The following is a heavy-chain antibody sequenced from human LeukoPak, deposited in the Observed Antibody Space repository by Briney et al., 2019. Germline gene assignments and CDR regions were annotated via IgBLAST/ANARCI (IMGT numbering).Heavy chain of an antibody. CDR3: ARDRQDSSGNYH. V-gene: IGHV4-61*02. CDR2: IYTSGST. J-gene: IGHJ4*01. D-gene: IGHD3-22*01. Sequence: SETLSLTCTVSGGSISSGSYYWSWIRQPAGKGLEWIGRIYTSGSTNYNPSLKSRVTISVGTSKNQFSLKLSSVTAADTAVYSGARDRQDSSGNYHWGQEPWSPSPQ. CDR1: GGSISSGSYY.